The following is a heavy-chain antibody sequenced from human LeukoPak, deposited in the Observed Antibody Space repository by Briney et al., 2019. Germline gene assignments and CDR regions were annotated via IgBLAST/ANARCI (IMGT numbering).Heavy chain of an antibody. D-gene: IGHD3-16*01. CDR2: INPNSGGT. CDR3: ARDPRGRGAPTNFDY. Sequence: GASVKVSCKASGYTFTGYYMHWVRQAPGQGLEWMGWINPNSGGTNYAQKFQGRVTMTRDTSISTAYMELSRLRSDDTAVYYCARDPRGRGAPTNFDYWGQGTLVTVSS. CDR1: GYTFTGYY. V-gene: IGHV1-2*02. J-gene: IGHJ4*02.